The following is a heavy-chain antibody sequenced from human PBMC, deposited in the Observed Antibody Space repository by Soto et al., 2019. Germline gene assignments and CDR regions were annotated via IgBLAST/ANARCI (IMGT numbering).Heavy chain of an antibody. CDR3: ARDSPYDSRRFDH. J-gene: IGHJ4*02. CDR2: IYYSGNT. CDR1: GGSVSSGSYY. D-gene: IGHD3-22*01. V-gene: IGHV4-61*01. Sequence: ETLSLTCSVSGGSVSSGSYYWSWFRQPPGKGLEWIGYIYYSGNTKYNPSLKSRVTISVDTSMNQFSLKLSSVTAADTAVYYCARDSPYDSRRFDHWGQGTLVTVSS.